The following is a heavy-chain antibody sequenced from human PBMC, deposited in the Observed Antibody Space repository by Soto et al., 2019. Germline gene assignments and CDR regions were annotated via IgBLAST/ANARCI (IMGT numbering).Heavy chain of an antibody. CDR3: AVYLAGIVGATDGY. CDR1: GYTFTSYG. D-gene: IGHD1-26*01. Sequence: QVQLVQSGAEVKKPGASVKVSCKASGYTFTSYGISWVRQAPGQGLEWMGWISAYNGNTNYAQKLQGRVTMTTATSTSTAYMELRSMRSDDTAVYYCAVYLAGIVGATDGYWGQGTLVTVSS. CDR2: ISAYNGNT. J-gene: IGHJ4*02. V-gene: IGHV1-18*01.